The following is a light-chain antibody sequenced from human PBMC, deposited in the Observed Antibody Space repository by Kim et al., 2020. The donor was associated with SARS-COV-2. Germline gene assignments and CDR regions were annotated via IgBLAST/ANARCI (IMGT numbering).Light chain of an antibody. CDR3: AAWDDSLGGYVS. CDR2: RND. J-gene: IGLJ2*01. V-gene: IGLV1-47*01. CDR1: SSSVGSNY. Sequence: ELTQPRSASGTPGQRVTIYCSGSSSSVGSNYVYWYQQLPGTAPKLLIYRNDQRPSGVPDRFSGSKSGTSASLAISGLRSEDEADYYCAAWDDSLGGYVSFGGGTKVTVL.